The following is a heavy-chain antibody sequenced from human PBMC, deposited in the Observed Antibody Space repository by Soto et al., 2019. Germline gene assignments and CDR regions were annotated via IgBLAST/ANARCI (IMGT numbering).Heavy chain of an antibody. V-gene: IGHV1-46*01. CDR2: INPSGGSP. CDR1: GYTFTSHY. D-gene: IGHD2-21*02. CDR3: ARATCRSGDCYSDWFDP. Sequence: QVQMVQSGAEVKKPGASVNVSCKASGYTFTSHYIHWVRQAPGQGLEWMGIINPSGGSPIYAQKFQDRVTMTKDTSTSTVYMSLSSLSSEDTAIYYCARATCRSGDCYSDWFDPWGQGTLITVSS. J-gene: IGHJ5*02.